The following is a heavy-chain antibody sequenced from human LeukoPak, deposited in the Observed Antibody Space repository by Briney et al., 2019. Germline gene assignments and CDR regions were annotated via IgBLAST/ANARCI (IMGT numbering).Heavy chain of an antibody. Sequence: SETLSLTCTVSGGSISSYYWSWIRQPPGKGLEWIGYIYYSGSTNYNPSLKSRVTISVDTSKNQFSLKLSSVTAADTAVYYCARGQLTTGVDYWGQGTLVTVSS. CDR2: IYYSGST. V-gene: IGHV4-59*01. D-gene: IGHD4-17*01. CDR3: ARGQLTTGVDY. J-gene: IGHJ4*02. CDR1: GGSISSYY.